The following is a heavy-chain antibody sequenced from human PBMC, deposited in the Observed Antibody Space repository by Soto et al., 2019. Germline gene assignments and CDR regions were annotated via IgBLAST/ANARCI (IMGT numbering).Heavy chain of an antibody. CDR1: GGTFSSSA. Sequence: SVKVSCKASGGTFSSSAISWVRQAPGQGLEWMGGIIPLFGTANYAQKFQGRVTITADESTSTAYMEVSSLRSEDTAVYYCARGTGDSRAYYYVYWGQGTLVTVSS. J-gene: IGHJ4*02. CDR2: IIPLFGTA. CDR3: ARGTGDSRAYYYVY. V-gene: IGHV1-69*13. D-gene: IGHD3-22*01.